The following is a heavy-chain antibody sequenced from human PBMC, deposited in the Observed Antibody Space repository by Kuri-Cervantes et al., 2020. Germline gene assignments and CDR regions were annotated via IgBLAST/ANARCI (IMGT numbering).Heavy chain of an antibody. J-gene: IGHJ4*02. CDR2: ISYDGSNK. Sequence: LKISCAASGFTFSSYGMHWVRQAPGKGLEWVAVISYDGSNKYYADSVKGRFTISRDNAENSLYLQMNSLRDEDTAVYYCARGYGYWGQGTLVTVSS. D-gene: IGHD5-18*01. V-gene: IGHV3-30*03. CDR1: GFTFSSYG. CDR3: ARGYGY.